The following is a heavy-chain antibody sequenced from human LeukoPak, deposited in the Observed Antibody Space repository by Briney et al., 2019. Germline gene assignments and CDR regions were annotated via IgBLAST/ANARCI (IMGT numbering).Heavy chain of an antibody. V-gene: IGHV3-48*03. CDR1: GFTFSSYE. D-gene: IGHD2-15*01. J-gene: IGHJ4*02. Sequence: GGSLRLSCAASGFTFSSYEMNWVRQAPGKELEWVSYIRSSGSTIYYADSVKGRFTISRDNAKNSLYLQMNSLRAEDTAVYYCAAGPHIVVVVAANPSPHFDYWGQGTLVTVSS. CDR2: IRSSGSTI. CDR3: AAGPHIVVVVAANPSPHFDY.